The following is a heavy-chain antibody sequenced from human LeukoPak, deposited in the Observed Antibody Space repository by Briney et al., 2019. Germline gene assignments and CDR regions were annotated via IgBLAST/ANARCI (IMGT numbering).Heavy chain of an antibody. CDR2: ISYSSSLI. V-gene: IGHV3-21*01. D-gene: IGHD4-17*01. CDR1: EFTFSSNT. Sequence: GRSLRLSCAASEFTFSSNTMNWVRQAPGKGLEWVSSISYSSSLIYYADSVKGRFTISRDNAENSLYLLMNSLRAEDTAVYYCARGAYGEGYYFDSWGQGTLVTVSS. J-gene: IGHJ4*02. CDR3: ARGAYGEGYYFDS.